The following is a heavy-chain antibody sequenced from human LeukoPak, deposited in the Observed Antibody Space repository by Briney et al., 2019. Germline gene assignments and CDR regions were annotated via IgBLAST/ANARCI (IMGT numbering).Heavy chain of an antibody. J-gene: IGHJ3*01. CDR1: GFTFSSYS. Sequence: GGSLRLSCAGSGFTFSSYSMNWVRQAPGKGLEWLSYISSRTTTTYYADSVKGRFTISRDNANNSLYLQMNSLTVDDTAVYFCARDPPATVTRDALDFWGQGTVVAVSS. CDR2: ISSRTTTT. CDR3: ARDPPATVTRDALDF. V-gene: IGHV3-48*04. D-gene: IGHD4-11*01.